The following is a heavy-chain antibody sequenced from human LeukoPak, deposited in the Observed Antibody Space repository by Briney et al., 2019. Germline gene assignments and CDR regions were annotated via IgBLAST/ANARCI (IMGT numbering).Heavy chain of an antibody. D-gene: IGHD3-10*01. CDR1: GFTLSTYS. J-gene: IGHJ4*02. Sequence: GGSLRLSCAASGFTLSTYSMNWVRQAPGKGLEWISHINREIGTIYYADSVKGRFTVPRDNAKNSLYLQMNSLRAEDTAVYYCARWATMVRGGRAFDYWGQGTLVTVSS. V-gene: IGHV3-48*04. CDR3: ARWATMVRGGRAFDY. CDR2: INREIGTI.